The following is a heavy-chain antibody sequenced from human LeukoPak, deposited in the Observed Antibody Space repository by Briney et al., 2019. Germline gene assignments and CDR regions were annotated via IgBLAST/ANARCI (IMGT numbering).Heavy chain of an antibody. CDR2: ISDSGSTI. CDR1: GFTFSGYE. V-gene: IGHV3-48*03. D-gene: IGHD2-15*01. Sequence: PGGSLRLSCAASGFTFSGYEMNWVRQAPGKGLEWVSYISDSGSTINYADSVKGRFTISRDNAKNSLYLQMNSLRAEDTAVYYCARDLGSGGSFQFDYWGQGTLVTVSS. J-gene: IGHJ4*02. CDR3: ARDLGSGGSFQFDY.